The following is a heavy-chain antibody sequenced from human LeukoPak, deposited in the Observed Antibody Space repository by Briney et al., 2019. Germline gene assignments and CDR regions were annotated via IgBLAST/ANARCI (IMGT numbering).Heavy chain of an antibody. CDR1: GYTFTSYY. Sequence: ASVKVSCKASGYTFTSYYIHWGRQAPGQGLEWMGIIDPSGGSTSYAQKFQGRVTMTRDMSTSTVYMELSSLRSEDTAVYYCARDGSSGWYYLDYWGQGTLVTVSS. J-gene: IGHJ4*02. D-gene: IGHD6-19*01. V-gene: IGHV1-46*01. CDR2: IDPSGGST. CDR3: ARDGSSGWYYLDY.